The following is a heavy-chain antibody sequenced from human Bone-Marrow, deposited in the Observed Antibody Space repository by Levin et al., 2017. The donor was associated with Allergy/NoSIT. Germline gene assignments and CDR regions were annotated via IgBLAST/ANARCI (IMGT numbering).Heavy chain of an antibody. D-gene: IGHD2-15*01. CDR2: IDWDDDK. J-gene: IGHJ3*01. CDR3: ARCSTVFINAFDL. CDR1: GFSLSTRGMC. V-gene: IGHV2-70*13. Sequence: QTLSLTCSFSGFSLSTRGMCVSWIRQPPGKSLEWLAFIDWDDDKYYNTSLRTRLSISKDTSKNQVVLSMTNMDAVDTGTYFCARCSTVFINAFDLWGQGTTVTVSS.